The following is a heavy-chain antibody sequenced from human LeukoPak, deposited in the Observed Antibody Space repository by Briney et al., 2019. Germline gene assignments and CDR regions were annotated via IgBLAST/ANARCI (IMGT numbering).Heavy chain of an antibody. J-gene: IGHJ6*04. CDR1: GFIFSSYE. CDR3: ARGPTMKMDV. CDR2: ISSSGSTI. D-gene: IGHD3-22*01. V-gene: IGHV3-48*03. Sequence: QPGGSLRLSCAASGFIFSSYEMNWVRQAPGKGLEWVSYISSSGSTIYYADSVKGRFTISRDNAKNSLYLQMNSLRVEDTAVYYCARGPTMKMDVWGKGTTVTVSS.